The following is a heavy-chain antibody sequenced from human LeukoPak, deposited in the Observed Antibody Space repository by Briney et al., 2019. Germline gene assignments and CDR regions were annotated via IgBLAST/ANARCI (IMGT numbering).Heavy chain of an antibody. CDR1: GGSISSSSYY. CDR3: ARLPIVVVPADYYFDY. D-gene: IGHD2-2*01. CDR2: IYYSGST. Sequence: SETLSLTCTVSGGSISSSSYYWGWIRQPPGKGLEWIGSIYYSGSTYYNPSLKSRVTISVDTSKNQFSLKLSSVTAADTAVYYCARLPIVVVPADYYFDYWGQGTPVTVSS. V-gene: IGHV4-39*01. J-gene: IGHJ4*02.